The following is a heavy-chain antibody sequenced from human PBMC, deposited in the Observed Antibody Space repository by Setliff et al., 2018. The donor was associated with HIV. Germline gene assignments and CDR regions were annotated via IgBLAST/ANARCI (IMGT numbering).Heavy chain of an antibody. CDR2: IKPDATSK. J-gene: IGHJ4*02. CDR1: GFSISGHW. D-gene: IGHD5-12*01. Sequence: GSLRLSCAASGFSISGHWMAWVRQGPDKGLEWVANIKPDATSKNYGDSVKGRFAISRENAQNSLSLQMNGLTDEDTAVYYCARWVYDSGSGYFIDYWGQGTLVTVS. CDR3: ARWVYDSGSGYFIDY. V-gene: IGHV3-7*03.